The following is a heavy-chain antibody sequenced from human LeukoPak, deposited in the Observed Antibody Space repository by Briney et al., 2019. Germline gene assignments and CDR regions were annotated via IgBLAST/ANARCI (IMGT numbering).Heavy chain of an antibody. CDR2: INSDGSST. Sequence: GSLIHSYAASGFTFSSYWMHWVRQAPGKGLVWVSSINSDGSSTSYADSVKGRFTISRDNAKNTLYLQMNSLRAVDMAVYYCARYYYDSSGYTFDIWGQGTMVTVSS. V-gene: IGHV3-74*01. CDR3: ARYYYDSSGYTFDI. CDR1: GFTFSSYW. J-gene: IGHJ3*02. D-gene: IGHD3-22*01.